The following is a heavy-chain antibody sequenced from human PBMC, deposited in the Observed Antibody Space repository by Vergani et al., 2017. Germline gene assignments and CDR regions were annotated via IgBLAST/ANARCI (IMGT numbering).Heavy chain of an antibody. CDR2: IDHTGRP. D-gene: IGHD4-11*01. CDR3: ARVNTETNGHLYYYYYMDV. CDR1: GGSFTSYH. J-gene: IGHJ6*03. Sequence: QVQLQQWGGGLLKPSETLSLTCVVNGGSFTSYHWTWIRQSPGEGLEWVGDIDHTGRPDYNPSLKSRRTMSVDKSRNQFPLTINSVTATDTAIYFCARVNTETNGHLYYYYYMDVWGQGTAVTVS. V-gene: IGHV4-34*01.